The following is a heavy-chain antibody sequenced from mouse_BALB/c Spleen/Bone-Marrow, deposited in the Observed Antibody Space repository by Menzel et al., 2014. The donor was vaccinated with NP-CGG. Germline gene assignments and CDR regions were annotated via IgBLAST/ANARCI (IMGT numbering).Heavy chain of an antibody. D-gene: IGHD2-1*01. CDR1: GYTFTSSW. CDR3: ARGGYGNYYFDY. Sequence: QVTLKESGSVLVRPGASVKLSCKASGYTFTSSWMHWAKQRPGQGLEWIGEIHPNSGNTNYNEKFKGKATLTVDTSSSTAYVDLSSLTSEDSAVNYCARGGYGNYYFDYWGQGTTLTVSS. CDR2: IHPNSGNT. J-gene: IGHJ2*01. V-gene: IGHV1S130*01.